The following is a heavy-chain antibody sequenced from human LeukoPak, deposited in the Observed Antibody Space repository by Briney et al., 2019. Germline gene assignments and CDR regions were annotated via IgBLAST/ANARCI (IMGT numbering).Heavy chain of an antibody. D-gene: IGHD3-22*01. J-gene: IGHJ5*02. CDR3: ARTADSSGYYYVSWFDP. V-gene: IGHV4-61*02. CDR1: GGSISSGSYY. CDR2: IYTSGST. Sequence: SSQTLSLTCTVSGGSISSGSYYWSWIRQPAGKGLEWIGRIYTSGSTNYNPSLKSRVTMSVDTSKNQFSLKLSSVTAADTAVYYCARTADSSGYYYVSWFDPWGQGTLVTVSS.